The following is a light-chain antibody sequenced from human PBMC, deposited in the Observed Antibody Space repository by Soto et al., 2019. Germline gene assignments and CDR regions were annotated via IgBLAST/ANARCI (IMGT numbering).Light chain of an antibody. CDR1: NIGSKS. J-gene: IGLJ1*01. V-gene: IGLV3-21*04. CDR3: QVLDSTSDHYV. CDR2: YDS. Sequence: SYELTQSPSVSVAPGKTARITCGGNNIGSKSVHWYQQKPGQAPVLVIYYDSDRPSGIPERFSGSNSGNTASLTISRVEAGDEADYYCQVLDSTSDHYVFGTGTKLTVL.